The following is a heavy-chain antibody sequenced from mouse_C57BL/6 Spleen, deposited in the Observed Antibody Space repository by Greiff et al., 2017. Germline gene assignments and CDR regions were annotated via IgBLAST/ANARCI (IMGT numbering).Heavy chain of an antibody. J-gene: IGHJ3*01. V-gene: IGHV1-80*01. D-gene: IGHD3-2*02. CDR2: IYPGDGDT. CDR1: GYAFSSYW. CDR3: ARWGTAQALAWFAY. Sequence: QVHVKQSGAELVKPGASVKISCKASGYAFSSYWMNWVKQRPGKGLEWIGQIYPGDGDTNYNGKFKGKATLTADKSSSTAYMQLSSLTSEDSAVYFCARWGTAQALAWFAYWGQGTLVTVSA.